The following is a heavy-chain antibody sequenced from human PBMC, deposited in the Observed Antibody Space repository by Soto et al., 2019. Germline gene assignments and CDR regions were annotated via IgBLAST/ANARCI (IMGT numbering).Heavy chain of an antibody. CDR2: IYTSGST. Sequence: WGTLSLACPVSGCSISSYYWSWIRQPAGKGLEWIGRIYTSGSTNYNPSLKSRVTMSVDTSKNQFSLKLTSVTAADTAVYYCARDGGDWYDSSGFLSIWGQGSLVTVSS. CDR3: ARDGGDWYDSSGFLSI. J-gene: IGHJ4*02. D-gene: IGHD3-22*01. CDR1: GCSISSYY. V-gene: IGHV4-4*07.